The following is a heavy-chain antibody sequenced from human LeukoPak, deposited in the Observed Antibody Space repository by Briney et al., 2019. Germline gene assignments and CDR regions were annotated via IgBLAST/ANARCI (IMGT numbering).Heavy chain of an antibody. Sequence: SGGSLRLSCAASGFTFSSYGMHWVRQAPGKGLEWVAVIWYDGSNKYYADSVKGRFTISRDNSKNTLYLQMNSLKTEDTAVYYCTRVVVVPAAMVGYYYYYGMDVWGQGTTVTVSS. D-gene: IGHD2-2*01. CDR2: IWYDGSNK. J-gene: IGHJ6*02. CDR1: GFTFSSYG. CDR3: TRVVVVPAAMVGYYYYYGMDV. V-gene: IGHV3-33*01.